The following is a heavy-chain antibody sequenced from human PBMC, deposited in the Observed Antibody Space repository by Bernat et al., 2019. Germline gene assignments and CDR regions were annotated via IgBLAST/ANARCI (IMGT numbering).Heavy chain of an antibody. CDR2: ISSNGGSA. CDR3: VKDSGIAAAYFDY. J-gene: IGHJ4*02. D-gene: IGHD6-13*01. V-gene: IGHV3-64D*06. Sequence: EVQLVESGGGLVQPGGSLRLSCSASGFTFSSYAMHWVRQAPGKGLEYVSAISSNGGSAYYADSVKGRFTISRENSKNMLYLQMSSLRAEDTAVYYCVKDSGIAAAYFDYWGQGTLVTVSS. CDR1: GFTFSSYA.